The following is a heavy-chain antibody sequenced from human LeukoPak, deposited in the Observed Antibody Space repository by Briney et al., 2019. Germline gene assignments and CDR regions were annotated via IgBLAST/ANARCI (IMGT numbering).Heavy chain of an antibody. V-gene: IGHV3-21*01. J-gene: IGHJ4*02. Sequence: PGGSLRLSCAASGFTFSSYSMNWVRQAPGKGLEWVSSISSSSSYIYYADPVKGRFTISRDNAKNSLYLQMNSLRAEDTAVYYCARSGLGYCSGGSCYDYWGQGTLVTVSS. CDR2: ISSSSSYI. CDR1: GFTFSSYS. D-gene: IGHD2-15*01. CDR3: ARSGLGYCSGGSCYDY.